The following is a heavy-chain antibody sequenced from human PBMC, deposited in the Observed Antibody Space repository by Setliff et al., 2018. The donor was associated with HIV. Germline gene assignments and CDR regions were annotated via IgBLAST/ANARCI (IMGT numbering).Heavy chain of an antibody. V-gene: IGHV3-23*01. CDR2: MGGSSGDT. CDR3: ANRFRTSNNWYYFDY. Sequence: PGGSLRLSCAASGFTFSTYNMNWVRQAPGKGLEWLSSMGGSSGDTYYAYSVKRRFTISRDNTNNTLSLQMNSLVAEDTAIYYCANRFRTSNNWYYFDYWGPGTLVTVSS. D-gene: IGHD6-13*01. CDR1: GFTFSTYN. J-gene: IGHJ4*02.